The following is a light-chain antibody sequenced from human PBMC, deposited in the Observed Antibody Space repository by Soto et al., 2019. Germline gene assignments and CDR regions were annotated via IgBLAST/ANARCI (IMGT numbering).Light chain of an antibody. Sequence: QSVLTQPPSASATPGQTVTISCSGRYSNIGSNFVSWYQRLPGTAPKLLIYSINQRPSGVPGRFSGSKSCTSASLTISGLQSEDEADYFCSSWDDSLDGPVFGGGTKLTVL. V-gene: IGLV1-44*01. CDR3: SSWDDSLDGPV. CDR2: SIN. CDR1: YSNIGSNF. J-gene: IGLJ3*02.